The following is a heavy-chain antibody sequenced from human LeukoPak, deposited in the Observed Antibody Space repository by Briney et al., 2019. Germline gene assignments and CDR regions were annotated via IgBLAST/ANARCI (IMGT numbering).Heavy chain of an antibody. V-gene: IGHV4-34*01. Sequence: SETPFLTSAFDSGSLSGYYGSWIRQPPGKGLEWIGGINHSGNTNYNPSLKSRVSMSVDTSKNQFSLNLSSVTAADTAVYYCARRITIDYCMDVWGKGTTVTVSS. CDR3: ARRITIDYCMDV. CDR1: SGSLSGYY. J-gene: IGHJ6*03. CDR2: INHSGNT. D-gene: IGHD3-16*01.